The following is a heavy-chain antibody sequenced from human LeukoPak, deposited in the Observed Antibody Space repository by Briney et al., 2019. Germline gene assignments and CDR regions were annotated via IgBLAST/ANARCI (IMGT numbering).Heavy chain of an antibody. J-gene: IGHJ6*03. D-gene: IGHD3-10*01. CDR2: ILYDGSKE. V-gene: IGHV3-30*02. CDR3: AKTGAGGPLPLYYYYYMDV. Sequence: GGSLRLSCVASGFTINNLGMHWVRQAPGKGLEWVSLILYDGSKEYYSDSVKGRFTISRDNSKNTVYLQMNSLRAEDTAVYYCAKTGAGGPLPLYYYYYMDVWGKGTTVTVSS. CDR1: GFTINNLG.